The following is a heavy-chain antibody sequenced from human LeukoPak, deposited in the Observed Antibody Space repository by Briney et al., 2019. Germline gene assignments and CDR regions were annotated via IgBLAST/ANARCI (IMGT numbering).Heavy chain of an antibody. CDR2: IVTASDT. D-gene: IGHD1-1*01. Sequence: PGGSLRLSCAASGFTFSSFDMRWVRQPTGQDLEWVSTIVTASDTYYPASVEGRFTLSRDNAKNSLYLQMNSLTAGDTAVYYCARGPPRGKYYYMDVWGKGTTVTVSS. CDR1: GFTFSSFD. J-gene: IGHJ6*03. CDR3: ARGPPRGKYYYMDV. V-gene: IGHV3-13*01.